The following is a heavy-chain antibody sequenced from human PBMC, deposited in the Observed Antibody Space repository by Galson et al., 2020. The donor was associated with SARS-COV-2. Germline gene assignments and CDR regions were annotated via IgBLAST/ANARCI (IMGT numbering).Heavy chain of an antibody. J-gene: IGHJ4*02. Sequence: QAGGSLTLSCAASGFTFSSYNMNWVRQAPGKGLEWVSFITSSSTTYYADSVKGRFTISRDNAKNSLYLQMSGLRDDDTALYYCSRGLSSSWPFSDFWGQGALVTVSS. CDR2: ITSSSTT. CDR1: GFTFSSYN. V-gene: IGHV3-48*02. D-gene: IGHD6-13*01. CDR3: SRGLSSSWPFSDF.